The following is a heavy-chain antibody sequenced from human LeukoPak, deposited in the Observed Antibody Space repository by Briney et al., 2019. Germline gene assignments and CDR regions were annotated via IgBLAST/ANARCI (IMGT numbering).Heavy chain of an antibody. Sequence: SVKVSCKAPGGTFSSYAISWVRQAPGQGLEWMGGIIPIFGTANYAQKFQGRVTITTDESTSTAYMELSSLRSEDTAVYYCARVLVNYYGSGQHAFDIWGQGTMVTVSS. CDR2: IIPIFGTA. J-gene: IGHJ3*02. D-gene: IGHD3-10*01. CDR1: GGTFSSYA. V-gene: IGHV1-69*05. CDR3: ARVLVNYYGSGQHAFDI.